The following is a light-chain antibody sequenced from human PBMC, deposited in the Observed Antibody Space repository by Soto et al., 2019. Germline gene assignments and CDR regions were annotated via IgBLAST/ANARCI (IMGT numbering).Light chain of an antibody. CDR3: QQSYTTPYT. Sequence: DIQMTQSPSSLSASVGDRVTITCRASQSISNFLNWYQQKPGKAPELLIYAASSLHSGVPSRFSGSGCWTNFTLTISSLQPEDVATYAGQQSYTTPYTFGQGTKLESK. V-gene: IGKV1-39*01. CDR2: AAS. J-gene: IGKJ2*01. CDR1: QSISNF.